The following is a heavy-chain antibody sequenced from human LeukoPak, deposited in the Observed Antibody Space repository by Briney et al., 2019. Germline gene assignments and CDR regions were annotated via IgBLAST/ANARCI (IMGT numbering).Heavy chain of an antibody. D-gene: IGHD1-1*01. J-gene: IGHJ4*02. Sequence: PGGSLRLSCVASGFTFNTYAMSWVRQAPGKGLEWVSGVGASGVDTHYADSVKGRFTISRDQSKSTVFLQLNSLRAEDAAVYFCARGLQLWMYWGQGTLVSVSS. CDR2: VGASGVDT. V-gene: IGHV3-23*01. CDR1: GFTFNTYA. CDR3: ARGLQLWMY.